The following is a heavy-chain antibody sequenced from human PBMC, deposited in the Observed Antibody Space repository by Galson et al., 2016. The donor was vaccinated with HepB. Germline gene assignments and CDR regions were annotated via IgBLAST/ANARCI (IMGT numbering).Heavy chain of an antibody. CDR1: GYTFTNYG. V-gene: IGHV1-18*01. CDR3: ARWDGGGGGYCYIYDD. Sequence: SVKVSCKASGYTFTNYGIGWVRQAPGQGLEWMGWISAYNGETDSAQKFQGRNTMNTDASTGTAYMELRTLRSDDTAVYYCARWDGGGGGYCYIYDDWGQGTLVTVSS. J-gene: IGHJ4*02. D-gene: IGHD2-21*02. CDR2: ISAYNGET.